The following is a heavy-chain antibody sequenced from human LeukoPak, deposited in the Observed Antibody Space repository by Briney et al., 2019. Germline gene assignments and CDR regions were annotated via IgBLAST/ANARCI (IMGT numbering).Heavy chain of an antibody. D-gene: IGHD3-22*01. J-gene: IGHJ1*01. Sequence: AASVKVSCKASGYTFTSYGISWVRQAPGQGLEWMGIINPSGGSTNYAQKFQGRVTMTRDTSTSTVYMELSSLRSEDTAVYFCARAPYDSSGYTSFQHWGQGTLVTVSS. CDR1: GYTFTSYG. CDR2: INPSGGST. V-gene: IGHV1-46*01. CDR3: ARAPYDSSGYTSFQH.